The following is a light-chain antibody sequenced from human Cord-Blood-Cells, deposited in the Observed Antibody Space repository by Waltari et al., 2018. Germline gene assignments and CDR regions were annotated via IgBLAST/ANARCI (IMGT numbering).Light chain of an antibody. V-gene: IGLV2-23*01. CDR2: EGS. CDR3: CSYAGSSTWV. J-gene: IGLJ3*02. Sequence: QSALTHPACVSGSPGQSITISCTGTSSDVGSYNLVSWYQQHPGKAPKLMIYEGSKRPSGVSNRFSGSKSGNTASLTISGLQAEDEADYYCCSYAGSSTWVFGGGTKLTVL. CDR1: SSDVGSYNL.